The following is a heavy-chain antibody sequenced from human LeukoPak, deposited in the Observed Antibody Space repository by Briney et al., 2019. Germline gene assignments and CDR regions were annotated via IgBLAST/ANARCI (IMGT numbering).Heavy chain of an antibody. Sequence: SETLSLTCTVSGGSISSSSYYWGWIRQPPGKGLEWIGSIYYGGSTYYNPSLKSRVTISVDTSKNQFSLKLSSVTAADTAVYYCARKPRNVDTAMNGDYWGQGTLVTVSS. CDR1: GGSISSSSYY. CDR3: ARKPRNVDTAMNGDY. CDR2: IYYGGST. D-gene: IGHD5-18*01. V-gene: IGHV4-39*07. J-gene: IGHJ4*02.